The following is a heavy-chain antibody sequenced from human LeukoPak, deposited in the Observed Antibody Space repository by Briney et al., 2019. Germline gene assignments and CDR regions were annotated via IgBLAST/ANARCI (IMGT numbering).Heavy chain of an antibody. V-gene: IGHV6-1*01. CDR2: TYYRSKWYN. J-gene: IGHJ4*02. CDR3: ARDLGIAVAGTSYCFDY. D-gene: IGHD6-19*01. CDR1: GDSVSSNSAA. Sequence: SQTPSLTCAISGDSVSSNSAAWNWIRQSPSRGLEWLGRTYYRSKWYNDYAVSVKSRITINPDTSKNQFSLQLNSVTPEDTAVYYCARDLGIAVAGTSYCFDYWGQGTLVTVSS.